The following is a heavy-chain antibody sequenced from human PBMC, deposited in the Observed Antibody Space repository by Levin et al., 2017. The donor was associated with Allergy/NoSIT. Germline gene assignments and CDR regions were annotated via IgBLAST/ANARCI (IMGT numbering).Heavy chain of an antibody. J-gene: IGHJ4*02. CDR3: VRATTHYYYDY. D-gene: IGHD2-15*01. CDR1: GFTFSDHF. Sequence: AGGSLRLSCAASGFTFSDHFMDWVRQAPGKGLEWVGRIRKKGDRYSTEYAASVQGRFTISRDDSKKSLYVQLNSLKTEDTAGYYCVRATTHYYYDYWGPGSLVTVSS. CDR2: IRKKGDRYST. V-gene: IGHV3-72*01.